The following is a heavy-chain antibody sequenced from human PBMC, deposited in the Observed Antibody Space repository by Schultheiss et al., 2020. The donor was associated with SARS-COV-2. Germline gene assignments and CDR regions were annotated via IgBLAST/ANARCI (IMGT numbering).Heavy chain of an antibody. V-gene: IGHV3-30*14. Sequence: GGSLRLSCAASGFTFDDYTMHWVRQAPGKGLEWVAGISFDGSNKYYADSVKGRFTISRDNSKNTLYLQMNSLRAEDTGVYYCARNEIVGATLGKFDPWGQGTLVTVSS. CDR3: ARNEIVGATLGKFDP. CDR2: ISFDGSNK. CDR1: GFTFDDYT. J-gene: IGHJ5*02. D-gene: IGHD1-26*01.